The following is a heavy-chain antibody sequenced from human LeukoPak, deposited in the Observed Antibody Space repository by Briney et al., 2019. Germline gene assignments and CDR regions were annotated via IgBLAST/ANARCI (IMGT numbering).Heavy chain of an antibody. CDR1: GFTFSSYD. Sequence: GGSLRLSCAASGFTFSSYDMHWVRQATGKGLEWVSAIGTAGDTYYPGSVKGRFTISREYAKNSLYLQMNSLRAGDTAVYYCARVGATFAFDIWGRGTMVTVSS. CDR3: ARVGATFAFDI. D-gene: IGHD1-26*01. V-gene: IGHV3-13*01. CDR2: IGTAGDT. J-gene: IGHJ3*02.